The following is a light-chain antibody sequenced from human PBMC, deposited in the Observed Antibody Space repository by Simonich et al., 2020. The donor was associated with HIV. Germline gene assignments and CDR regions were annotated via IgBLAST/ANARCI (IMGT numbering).Light chain of an antibody. V-gene: IGKV3-11*01. J-gene: IGKJ2*01. CDR2: DAS. Sequence: ERVMTQSPATLSVSPGERATLSCRASQSVSSYLAWYQQKPGQAPRLLIFDASHRATGIPARFSGSGSGTDFTLTISSLEPEDFAVYYCQQYNNWPPRPFGQGTKLEIK. CDR1: QSVSSY. CDR3: QQYNNWPPRP.